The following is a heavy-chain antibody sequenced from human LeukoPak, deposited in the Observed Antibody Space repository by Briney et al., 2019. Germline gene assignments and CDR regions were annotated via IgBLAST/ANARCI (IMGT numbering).Heavy chain of an antibody. CDR2: ISGGGGTI. CDR1: GFTFGNCA. CDR3: AKALDTYGYMRSDN. Sequence: GGSLRLSCAASGFTFGNCALSWVRQPPGKGLEWVSGISGGGGTIYYADSVKGRFTVSRDKSTNTLFLQMSSLRAEDSAMYYCAKALDTYGYMRSDNWGQGTLVTVSS. V-gene: IGHV3-23*01. D-gene: IGHD5-18*01. J-gene: IGHJ4*02.